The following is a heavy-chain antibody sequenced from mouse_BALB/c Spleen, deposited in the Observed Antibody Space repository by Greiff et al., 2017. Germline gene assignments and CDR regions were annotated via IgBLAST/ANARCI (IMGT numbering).Heavy chain of an antibody. V-gene: IGHV5-17*02. Sequence: EVQVVESGGGLVQPGGSRKLSCAASGFTFSSFGMHWVRQAPEKGLEWVAYISSGSSTIYYADTVKGRVTISRDNPKNTLFLQMTSLRSEDTAMYYCARKGYGSRDFDYWGQGTTLTVSS. J-gene: IGHJ2*01. D-gene: IGHD1-1*01. CDR1: GFTFSSFG. CDR2: ISSGSSTI. CDR3: ARKGYGSRDFDY.